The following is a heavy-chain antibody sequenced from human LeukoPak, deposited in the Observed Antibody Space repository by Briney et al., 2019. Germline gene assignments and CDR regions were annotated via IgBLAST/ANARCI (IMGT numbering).Heavy chain of an antibody. D-gene: IGHD6-6*01. V-gene: IGHV4-4*02. CDR2: IYHSGST. CDR3: ARTPSSSGYYYYYGMDV. Sequence: SGTLSLTCAVSGGSISSSNWWSWVRQPPGKGLEWIGEIYHSGSTNYNPSLKSRVTISVDKSKNQFSLKLSSVTAADTAVYYCARTPSSSGYYYYYGMDVWGQGTTVTVSS. J-gene: IGHJ6*02. CDR1: GGSISSSNW.